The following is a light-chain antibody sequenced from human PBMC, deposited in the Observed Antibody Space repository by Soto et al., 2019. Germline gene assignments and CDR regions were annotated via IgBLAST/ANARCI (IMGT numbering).Light chain of an antibody. CDR2: AAS. J-gene: IGKJ1*01. V-gene: IGKV1-39*01. CDR3: QQRSNWPRT. Sequence: DIQMNQSPSALSASVGDRVTITCRASQSISSYLNWYQQKPGKAPKLLIYAASSLQSGVPSRFSGSGSGTDFTLTISSLEPEDFALYYCQQRSNWPRTFGQGTKVDIK. CDR1: QSISSY.